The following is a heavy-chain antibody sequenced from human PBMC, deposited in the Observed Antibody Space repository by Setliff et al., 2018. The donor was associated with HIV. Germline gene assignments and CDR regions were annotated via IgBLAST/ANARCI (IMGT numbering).Heavy chain of an antibody. CDR1: GYSISSDYC. D-gene: IGHD3-10*01. J-gene: IGHJ6*03. CDR3: ARAMNHYGSGTFEYYYYMDV. Sequence: SETLSLTCGVSGYSISSDYCWGWIRQPPGKGLEWIGNMCHGGNNNYYNPSLKSRVTISVDTSKNQFFLKVTSVTAADTAVYYCARAMNHYGSGTFEYYYYMDVWGKGTTVTVSS. V-gene: IGHV4-38-2*01. CDR2: MCHGGNNN.